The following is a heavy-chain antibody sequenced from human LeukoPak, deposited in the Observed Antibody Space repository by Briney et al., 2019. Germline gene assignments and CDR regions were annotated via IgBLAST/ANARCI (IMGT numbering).Heavy chain of an antibody. CDR3: AKGSGYSSGHYYYGMDV. V-gene: IGHV3-23*01. Sequence: GSLRLSCAASGFTFSSYAMSWVRQAPGKGLEWVSAISGSGGSTYYADSVKGRFTISRDNSKNTLYLQMNSLRAEDTAVYYCAKGSGYSSGHYYYGMDVWGQGTLVTVSS. D-gene: IGHD6-19*01. J-gene: IGHJ6*02. CDR1: GFTFSSYA. CDR2: ISGSGGST.